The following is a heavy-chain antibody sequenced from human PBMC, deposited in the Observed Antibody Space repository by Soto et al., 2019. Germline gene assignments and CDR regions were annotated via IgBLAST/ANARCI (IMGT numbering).Heavy chain of an antibody. CDR3: ARDKILAAAGTGGMDV. V-gene: IGHV3-11*06. CDR1: GFTFSYYY. CDR2: ISSSSSYT. D-gene: IGHD6-13*01. J-gene: IGHJ6*02. Sequence: GGSLRLSCAASGFTFSYYYMSWIRQSPGKGLEWVSYISSSSSYTNYADSVKGRFTISRDSAKNSLYLQMNSLRAEDTAVYYCARDKILAAAGTGGMDVWGQGTTVTVSS.